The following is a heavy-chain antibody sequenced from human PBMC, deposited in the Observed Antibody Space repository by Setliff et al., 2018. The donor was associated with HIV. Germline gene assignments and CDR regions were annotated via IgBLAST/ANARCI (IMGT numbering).Heavy chain of an antibody. CDR3: ARGQGGYYYGSGSYPNWFDP. J-gene: IGHJ5*02. Sequence: SETLSLTCALYSGSFSGYYWSWIRQPPVKGLAWIGEINHRGITNYNPSLKSRLTISLDTSKNQFSLKLSSVTAADTAVYYCARGQGGYYYGSGSYPNWFDPWGQGSLVTVSS. CDR2: INHRGIT. D-gene: IGHD3-10*01. V-gene: IGHV4-34*01. CDR1: SGSFSGYY.